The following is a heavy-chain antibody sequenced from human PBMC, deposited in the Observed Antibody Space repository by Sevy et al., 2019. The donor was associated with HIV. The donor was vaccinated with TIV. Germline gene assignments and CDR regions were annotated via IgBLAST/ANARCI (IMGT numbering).Heavy chain of an antibody. CDR2: IKQDGNEK. CDR3: ASNTYHYDSNTYYHVY. CDR1: GFNLSPYW. V-gene: IGHV3-7*01. Sequence: GGSLRLSCVASGFNLSPYWMTWVRQAPGKGLEWVANIKQDGNEKYDVDSVKGRFTVSRDNAKNALYLQMYSLRVEDTAVYFCASNTYHYDSNTYYHVYWGQGTRVTVSS. D-gene: IGHD3-22*01. J-gene: IGHJ4*02.